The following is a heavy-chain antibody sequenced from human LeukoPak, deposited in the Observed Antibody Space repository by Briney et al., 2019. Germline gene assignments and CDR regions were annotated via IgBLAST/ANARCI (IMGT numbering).Heavy chain of an antibody. Sequence: GGSLRLSCAASGFTFSSYWMSWVRPAPGKGLEWVANIKQDGSEELYVDSVKGRFTISRDNAKNSLFLQMNTLRAEDTAVYYCARDPYSSTWSYGMDVWGQGTTVTVSS. CDR3: ARDPYSSTWSYGMDV. J-gene: IGHJ6*02. CDR2: IKQDGSEE. CDR1: GFTFSSYW. D-gene: IGHD6-6*01. V-gene: IGHV3-7*05.